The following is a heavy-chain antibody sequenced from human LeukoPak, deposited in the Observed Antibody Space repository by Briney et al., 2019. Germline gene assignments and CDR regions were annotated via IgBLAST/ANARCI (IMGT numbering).Heavy chain of an antibody. Sequence: GGSLRLSCAASGFTFRSYWMHWVRQAPGKGLVWVSRINSDGSSTSYADSVKGRFTISRDNAKNTLYLQMNSLRAEDTAVYYCARADYGDYQQSDYWGQGTLVTVSS. J-gene: IGHJ4*02. CDR2: INSDGSST. CDR3: ARADYGDYQQSDY. D-gene: IGHD4-17*01. CDR1: GFTFRSYW. V-gene: IGHV3-74*01.